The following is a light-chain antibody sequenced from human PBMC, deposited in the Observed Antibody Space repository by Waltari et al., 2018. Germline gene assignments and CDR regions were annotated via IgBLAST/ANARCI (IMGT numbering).Light chain of an antibody. CDR1: QSIATY. CDR3: QQSFRIPWT. V-gene: IGKV1-39*01. CDR2: AAS. Sequence: DIQMTQSPSSLSASAGDRVTITCRASQSIATYLNWYQKKPGKAPRLLIYAASNLQSGVPSRFSGSGSGTDFILTISSLQPEDFATYYCQQSFRIPWTFGQGTKVEIK. J-gene: IGKJ1*01.